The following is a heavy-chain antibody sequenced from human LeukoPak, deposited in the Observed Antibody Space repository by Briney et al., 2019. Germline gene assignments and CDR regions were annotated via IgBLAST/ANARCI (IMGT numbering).Heavy chain of an antibody. V-gene: IGHV1-18*01. J-gene: IGHJ5*02. CDR2: ISAYNGNT. Sequence: ASVKVSCKASGYTFTSYGISWVRQAPGQGLEWMGWISAYNGNTNYAQKFQGRVTMTTDTSTSTAYMELRSLRSDDTAVYYCARASMEWEPPPRWFDPWAREPWSPSPQ. CDR3: ARASMEWEPPPRWFDP. CDR1: GYTFTSYG. D-gene: IGHD1-26*01.